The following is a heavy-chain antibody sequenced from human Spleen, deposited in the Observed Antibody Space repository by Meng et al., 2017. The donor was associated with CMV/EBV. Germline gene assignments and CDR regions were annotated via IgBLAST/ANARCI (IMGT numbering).Heavy chain of an antibody. CDR1: GFTFSSYW. J-gene: IGHJ3*02. CDR3: AKSDWDAFDI. Sequence: GESLKITCAASGFTFSSYWMSWVRQAPGKGLEWVSSISSSSSYIYYADSVKGRFTISRDNAKNSLYLQMNSLRAEDTAVYYCAKSDWDAFDIWGQGTMVTVSS. CDR2: ISSSSSYI. D-gene: IGHD2-21*01. V-gene: IGHV3-21*01.